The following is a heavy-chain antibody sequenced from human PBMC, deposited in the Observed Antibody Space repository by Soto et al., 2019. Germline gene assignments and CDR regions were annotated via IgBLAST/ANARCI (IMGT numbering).Heavy chain of an antibody. CDR3: ARGGDQLLIFGAFAP. V-gene: IGHV4-34*01. CDR1: GGSFSGYY. Sequence: SETLSLTCAVYGGSFSGYYWSWIRQPPGKGLEWIGEINHSGSTNYNPSLKSRVTISVDTSKNQFSLKLSSVTAADTAVYYCARGGDQLLIFGAFAPWGQGTLVTVSS. D-gene: IGHD2-2*01. CDR2: INHSGST. J-gene: IGHJ5*02.